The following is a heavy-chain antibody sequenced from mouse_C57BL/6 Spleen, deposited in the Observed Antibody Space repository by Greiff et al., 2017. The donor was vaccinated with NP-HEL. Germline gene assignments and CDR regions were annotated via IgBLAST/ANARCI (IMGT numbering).Heavy chain of an antibody. J-gene: IGHJ2*01. V-gene: IGHV1-72*01. Sequence: QVQLKQSGAELVKPGASVKLSCKASGYTFTSYWMHWVKQRPGRGLEWIGRIDPNSGGTKYNEKFKSKATLTVDKPSSTAYMQLSSLTSEDSAVYYCAREEVFYYGNYGFDYWGQGTTLTVSS. CDR3: AREEVFYYGNYGFDY. CDR2: IDPNSGGT. D-gene: IGHD2-1*01. CDR1: GYTFTSYW.